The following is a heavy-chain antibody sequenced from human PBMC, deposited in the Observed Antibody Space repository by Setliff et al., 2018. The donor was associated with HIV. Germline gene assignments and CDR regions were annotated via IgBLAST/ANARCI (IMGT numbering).Heavy chain of an antibody. D-gene: IGHD3-10*01. V-gene: IGHV3-20*04. J-gene: IGHJ4*02. CDR1: GFTFDDYG. Sequence: SGGSLRLSCTASGFTFDDYGMAWVRQAPGKGLEWVSGINWNGAATGYADSVKGRFTISRDNAKNSLYLQMNSLRAEDTAIYYCAREESTEDYGSGSYGPTFPPPLIYWGQGTLVTVSS. CDR2: INWNGAAT. CDR3: AREESTEDYGSGSYGPTFPPPLIY.